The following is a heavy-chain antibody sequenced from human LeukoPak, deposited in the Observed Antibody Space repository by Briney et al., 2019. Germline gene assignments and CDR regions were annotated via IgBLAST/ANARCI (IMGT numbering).Heavy chain of an antibody. J-gene: IGHJ5*01. CDR1: GFTFSSYS. CDR3: AKEIMEQWLGNWFDS. D-gene: IGHD6-19*01. V-gene: IGHV3-48*01. CDR2: ISSSSSTI. Sequence: GGSLRLSCAASGFTFSSYSMNWVRQAPGKGLEWVSYISSSSSTIYYADSVKGRFTISRDNSKNTLFLQMNSLRAEDTAVYYCAKEIMEQWLGNWFDSWGQGTLVTVSS.